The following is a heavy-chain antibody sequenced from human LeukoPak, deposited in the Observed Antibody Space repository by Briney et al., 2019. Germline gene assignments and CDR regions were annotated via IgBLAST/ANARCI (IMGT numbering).Heavy chain of an antibody. D-gene: IGHD2-15*01. CDR3: ARDRDCSGGSCHNWLDP. CDR2: ISPNSGTT. CDR1: GYAFTDYY. V-gene: IGHV1-2*02. Sequence: ASVKVSCKASGYAFTDYYLHWVRQAPRQGLEWMGWISPNSGTTYYSQKFQGRVTMTSDTSISTAYMELSSLRLDDTAVYYCARDRDCSGGSCHNWLDPWGQGTLVTVSS. J-gene: IGHJ5*02.